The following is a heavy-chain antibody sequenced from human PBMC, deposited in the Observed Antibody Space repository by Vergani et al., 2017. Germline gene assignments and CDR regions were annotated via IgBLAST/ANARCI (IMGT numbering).Heavy chain of an antibody. CDR3: ARDYRQLWFGELSSVGRV. D-gene: IGHD3-10*01. CDR1: GFTFSSYS. Sequence: EVQLVESGGGLVKPGGSLRLSCAASGFTFSSYSMNWVRQAPGKGLEWVSSISSSSSYIYYADSVKGRFTLSRDNAKNSLYLQMNSLRAEDTAVYYCARDYRQLWFGELSSVGRVWGQGTTVTVSS. V-gene: IGHV3-21*01. J-gene: IGHJ6*02. CDR2: ISSSSSYI.